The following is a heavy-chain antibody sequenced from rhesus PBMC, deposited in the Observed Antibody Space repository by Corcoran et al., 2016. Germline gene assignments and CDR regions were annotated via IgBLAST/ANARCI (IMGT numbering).Heavy chain of an antibody. CDR2: IIPLVCIT. V-gene: IGHV1-198*02. Sequence: QVQLVQSGAEVKKPGASVKVSCKASGFTFVSYAINWVRQAPGQGLGWRGVIIPLVCITNYAEKFQGRVTITADTSTSTVYMELSSLRSEDTAVYYCARDSNGDDYWGQGVLVTVSS. CDR1: GFTFVSYA. D-gene: IGHD4-23*01. CDR3: ARDSNGDDY. J-gene: IGHJ4*01.